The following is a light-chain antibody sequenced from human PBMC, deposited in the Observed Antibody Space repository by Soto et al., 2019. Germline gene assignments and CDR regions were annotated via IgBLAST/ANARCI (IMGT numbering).Light chain of an antibody. CDR2: DAS. V-gene: IGKV3D-20*02. CDR3: QQRSNWPPGGT. J-gene: IGKJ5*01. Sequence: EIVMTQSPGTLSLSPGEAATLSCRASQSVSGSYLAWYQQKPGQAPRLVIYDASTRATGIPDRFRGSGSGTDFTLTISRLEPEDFAVYYCQQRSNWPPGGTFGQGTRLEIK. CDR1: QSVSGSY.